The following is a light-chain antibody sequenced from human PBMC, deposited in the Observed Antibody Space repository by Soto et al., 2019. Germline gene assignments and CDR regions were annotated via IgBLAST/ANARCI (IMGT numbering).Light chain of an antibody. CDR2: RAS. CDR3: QQYSSYSRT. V-gene: IGKV1-5*03. J-gene: IGKJ2*01. Sequence: DIQMTQSPSTLSASVGDRVTITCRASQSISGWLALYQQKPGKAPKLLIYRASSLESGVPSRFSVSGSGTEFTLTISSLQPDDFATYYCQQYSSYSRTFGQGTKLEIK. CDR1: QSISGW.